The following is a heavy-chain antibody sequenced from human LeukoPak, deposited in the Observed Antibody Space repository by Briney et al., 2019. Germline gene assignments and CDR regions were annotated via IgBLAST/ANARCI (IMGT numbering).Heavy chain of an antibody. D-gene: IGHD4-11*01. CDR1: GFTFSSYS. Sequence: PGGSLRLSCEASGFTFSSYSMNWVRQAPGKGLEWISYISTSTTTIYCANSVKGRFTISRDNAKKSLYLQMNSLRAEDTAVYYCAKPVTTTLFDYWGQGTLVTVSS. V-gene: IGHV3-48*01. CDR3: AKPVTTTLFDY. J-gene: IGHJ4*02. CDR2: ISTSTTTI.